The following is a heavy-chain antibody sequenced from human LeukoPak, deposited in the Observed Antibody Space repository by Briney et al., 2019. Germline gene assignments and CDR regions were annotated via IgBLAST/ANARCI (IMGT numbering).Heavy chain of an antibody. Sequence: ASVKVSCKAFGYTFTSYYMHWVRQAPGQGLEWMGIINPSGGSTSYAQKFQGRVTMTRDTSTSTVYMELSSLRSEDTAVYYCARDRGIAGGFDYWGQGTLVTVSS. CDR3: ARDRGIAGGFDY. CDR1: GYTFTSYY. J-gene: IGHJ4*02. D-gene: IGHD6-13*01. V-gene: IGHV1-46*01. CDR2: INPSGGST.